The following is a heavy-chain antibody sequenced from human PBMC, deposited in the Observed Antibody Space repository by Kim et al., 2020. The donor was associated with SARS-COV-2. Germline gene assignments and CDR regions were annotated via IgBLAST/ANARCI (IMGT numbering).Heavy chain of an antibody. CDR1: GGSLSGSY. J-gene: IGHJ5*02. CDR3: VRLGGNPQMGYNCVNP. D-gene: IGHD1-26*01. Sequence: SETLSLTCAVHGGSLSGSYWSWSRQPPGKGLELVGESYYLGGTNYNPYLKSRGSISVDTSTNQISLRLNVVTATDAAAYYYVRLGGNPQMGYNCVNPW. V-gene: IGHV4-34*01. CDR2: SYYLGGT.